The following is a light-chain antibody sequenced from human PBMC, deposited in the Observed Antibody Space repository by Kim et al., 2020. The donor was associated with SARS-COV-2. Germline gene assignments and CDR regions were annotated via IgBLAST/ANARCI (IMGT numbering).Light chain of an antibody. V-gene: IGKV3-20*01. CDR3: QQYTSPSYS. Sequence: DIVLTQSPGTLSLSPGERATLSCRASQSVNSRYLSWYQQKPGQAPRLLIYGASSRAAGIPDRFSGGGSGTDFTLTISRLAPEDFAVYYCQQYTSPSYSIGKGTKLEI. J-gene: IGKJ2*03. CDR2: GAS. CDR1: QSVNSRY.